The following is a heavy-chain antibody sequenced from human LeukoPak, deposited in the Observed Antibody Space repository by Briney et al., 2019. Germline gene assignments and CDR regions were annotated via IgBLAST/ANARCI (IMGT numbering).Heavy chain of an antibody. CDR1: GFTFSSYA. CDR3: AKDLRGSGSYSYFDY. V-gene: IGHV3-23*01. Sequence: GGSLRLSCAASGFTFSSYAMSWVRQAPGKGLEWVSAISGSGGSTYYADSVKGRFTISRDNSKNTLYLQMNSLRAEDTAVYYCAKDLRGSGSYSYFDYWGQGTLVTVSS. J-gene: IGHJ4*02. CDR2: ISGSGGST. D-gene: IGHD3-10*01.